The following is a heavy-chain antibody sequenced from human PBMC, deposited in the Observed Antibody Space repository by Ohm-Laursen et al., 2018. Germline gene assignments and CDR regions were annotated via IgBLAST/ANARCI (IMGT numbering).Heavy chain of an antibody. CDR2: IRTRSNGGTT. D-gene: IGHD2/OR15-2a*01. J-gene: IGHJ4*02. V-gene: IGHV3-49*04. CDR1: GFPFGAYP. CDR3: TTDHRSTTVH. Sequence: SLRLSCAASGFPFGAYPMSWVRQAPGKGLEWVGFIRTRSNGGTTEYAASVKGRFTISRDESKSIAYLQMNSLKTEDTGVYYCTTDHRSTTVHWGQGTLVTVSS.